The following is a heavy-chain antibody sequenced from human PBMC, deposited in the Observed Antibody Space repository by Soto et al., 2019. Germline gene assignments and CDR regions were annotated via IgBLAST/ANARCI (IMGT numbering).Heavy chain of an antibody. CDR1: GFSLTSSGVA. V-gene: IGHV2-5*01. J-gene: IGHJ4*02. CDR3: AHRPTSTEDFYFDY. CDR2: IYWNDDK. Sequence: KESGPTVVTPTQTLTLTCSFSGFSLTSSGVAVGWFRQPPGKAPEWLSLIYWNDDKRYSPSLKNRLIVTGDSSKNQVVLTLADADPADSGTYYCAHRPTSTEDFYFDYWGQGTLVTVSS.